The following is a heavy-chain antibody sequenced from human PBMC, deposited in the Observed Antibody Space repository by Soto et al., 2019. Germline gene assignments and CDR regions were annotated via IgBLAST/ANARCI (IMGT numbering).Heavy chain of an antibody. CDR3: ARTGSSSWFWFDP. Sequence: QVQLVQSGAEVKKPGASVKVSCKASGYTFTSYAIHWVRQAPGQRLEWMGWINAGNGNTKYSQKFQGRVTITRDTSASTAYMELISLRSEDTAVYYCARTGSSSWFWFDPWGQGTLVTVSS. J-gene: IGHJ5*02. V-gene: IGHV1-3*01. CDR2: INAGNGNT. D-gene: IGHD6-13*01. CDR1: GYTFTSYA.